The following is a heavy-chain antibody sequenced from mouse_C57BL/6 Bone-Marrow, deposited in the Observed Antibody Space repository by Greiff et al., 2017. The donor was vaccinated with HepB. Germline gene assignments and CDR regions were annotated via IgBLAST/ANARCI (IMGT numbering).Heavy chain of an antibody. Sequence: EVKLVESGGGLVQPKGSLKLSCAASGFSFNTYAMNWVRQAPGKGLEWVARIRSKSNNYATYYADSVKDRFTISRDDSESMLYLQMNNLKTEDTAMYYCVRHGLLWLRRRFAYWGQGTLVTVSA. V-gene: IGHV10-1*01. CDR2: IRSKSNNYAT. CDR1: GFSFNTYA. J-gene: IGHJ3*01. CDR3: VRHGLLWLRRRFAY. D-gene: IGHD2-2*01.